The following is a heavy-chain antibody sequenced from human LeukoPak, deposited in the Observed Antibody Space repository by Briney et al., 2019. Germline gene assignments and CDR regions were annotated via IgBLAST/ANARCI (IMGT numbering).Heavy chain of an antibody. J-gene: IGHJ4*02. CDR2: FDGNGPNT. Sequence: PGGSLRLSCAASGFTFSSFAMTWVRQAPGKGLEWVSGFDGNGPNTYYADSVKGRFTISRDNAKNSLYLQMNSLRAEDTAVYYCARDLSQEVWGQGTLVTVSS. V-gene: IGHV3-21*01. CDR1: GFTFSSFA. CDR3: ARDLSQEV.